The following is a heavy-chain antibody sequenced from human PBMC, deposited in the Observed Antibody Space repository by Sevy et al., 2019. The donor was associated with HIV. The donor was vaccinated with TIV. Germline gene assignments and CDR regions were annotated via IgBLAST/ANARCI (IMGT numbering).Heavy chain of an antibody. CDR1: GFIFGSYA. Sequence: GGSLRLSCAASGFIFGSYAMNWVRQAPGKGLEWAAVISYDGSHKYYADSVKGRFTISRDSSKNTLYLQMHSLRTDDTAVYYCARDPGSSWSSFDYWGQGTLVTISS. D-gene: IGHD6-13*01. V-gene: IGHV3-30-3*01. J-gene: IGHJ4*02. CDR3: ARDPGSSWSSFDY. CDR2: ISYDGSHK.